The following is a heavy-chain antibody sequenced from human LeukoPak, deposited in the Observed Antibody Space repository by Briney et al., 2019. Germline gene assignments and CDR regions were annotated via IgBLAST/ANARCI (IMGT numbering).Heavy chain of an antibody. CDR2: ICYSGST. Sequence: PSETLSLTCTVSGRSINSFYWSWIRHPPGKGLEWIGYICYSGSTNYNHYIKSRVTISVDTSKNQFSLKLSSVTAADTAVYYCARDRVQELLNLFDPCGQGTLVTVSS. J-gene: IGHJ5*02. CDR3: ARDRVQELLNLFDP. CDR1: GRSINSFY. V-gene: IGHV4-59*01. D-gene: IGHD2-15*01.